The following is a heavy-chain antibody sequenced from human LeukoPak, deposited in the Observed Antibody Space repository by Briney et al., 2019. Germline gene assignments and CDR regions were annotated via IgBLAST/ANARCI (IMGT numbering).Heavy chain of an antibody. D-gene: IGHD2-2*01. J-gene: IGHJ5*02. CDR3: AKSHTPTSYIVVVPAALPAFDP. Sequence: LTGGSLRLSCTASGFTLSSYAMSWVRQAPGKGLEWVSLISGNAGSTYYADSVKGRFTISRDITKNTLHLQMDSLRAEDTAVYYCAKSHTPTSYIVVVPAALPAFDPWGQGTLVTVSS. V-gene: IGHV3-23*01. CDR2: ISGNAGST. CDR1: GFTLSSYA.